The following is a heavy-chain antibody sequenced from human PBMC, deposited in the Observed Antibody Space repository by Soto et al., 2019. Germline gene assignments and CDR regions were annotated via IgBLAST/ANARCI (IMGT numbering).Heavy chain of an antibody. CDR2: IYYSGST. CDR3: ARDRVGCTNGVCFQVYYYGMDV. Sequence: KASETLSLTCTVSGGSISSGGYYWSWIRQHPGKGLEWIGYIYYSGSTYYNPSLKSRVTISVDTSKNQFSLKLSSVTAADTAVYYCARDRVGCTNGVCFQVYYYGMDVWGQGTTVTVSS. D-gene: IGHD2-8*01. V-gene: IGHV4-31*03. J-gene: IGHJ6*02. CDR1: GGSISSGGYY.